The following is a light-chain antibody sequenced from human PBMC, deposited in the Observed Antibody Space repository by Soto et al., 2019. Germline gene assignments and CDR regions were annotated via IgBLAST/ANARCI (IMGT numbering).Light chain of an antibody. V-gene: IGLV1-40*01. CDR2: GNS. J-gene: IGLJ2*01. CDR1: SSNIGAGYD. CDR3: QSYDSSLSGWDVV. Sequence: QSVLTQPPSVSGAPGQRVTISCTGSSSNIGAGYDVHWYQQLPGTAPKLLIYGNSNRPSGVPDRCSGSKSGTSASLAITGLQAEDEADYYCQSYDSSLSGWDVVFGGGTKVTVL.